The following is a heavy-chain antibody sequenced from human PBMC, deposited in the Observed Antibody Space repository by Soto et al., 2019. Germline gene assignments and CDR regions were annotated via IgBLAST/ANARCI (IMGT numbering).Heavy chain of an antibody. J-gene: IGHJ4*02. CDR3: AKPGVYSGTSESHFDY. CDR1: GFTFSSYA. V-gene: IGHV3-23*01. Sequence: EVQLLESGGGLVQPGGSLRLSCAASGFTFSSYAMSWVRQAPGKGLEWVSAISGSGGSTYYADSVKGRFTISRDNSKNTLYLQMNSLRAEDTAVYYCAKPGVYSGTSESHFDYWGQGTLVTVSS. D-gene: IGHD1-26*01. CDR2: ISGSGGST.